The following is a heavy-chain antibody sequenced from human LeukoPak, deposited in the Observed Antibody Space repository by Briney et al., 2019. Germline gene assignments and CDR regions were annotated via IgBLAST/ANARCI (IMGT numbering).Heavy chain of an antibody. CDR3: AGVRRQGLGYYYGMDV. Sequence: KTSETLSLTCAVYGGSFSGYYWSWIRQPPGKGLEWIGEINHSGSTNYNPSLKSRVTISVDTSKNQFSLKLSSVTAADTAVYYCAGVRRQGLGYYYGMDVWGQGTTVTVSS. CDR1: GGSFSGYY. D-gene: IGHD1-26*01. CDR2: INHSGST. J-gene: IGHJ6*02. V-gene: IGHV4-34*01.